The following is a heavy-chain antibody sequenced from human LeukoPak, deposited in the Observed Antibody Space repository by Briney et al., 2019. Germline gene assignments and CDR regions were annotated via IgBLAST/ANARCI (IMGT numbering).Heavy chain of an antibody. D-gene: IGHD5-12*01. CDR2: IYYSGST. CDR1: GGSINY. J-gene: IGHJ6*03. V-gene: IGHV4-59*01. Sequence: SETLSLTCTVSGGSINYWSWIRQPPGKGLEWIGYIYYSGSTNYNPSLKSRVTISVDTSKNQFSLKLRSVTAADTAVYYCAREHSGYDFPGRDYYYMDVWGKGTTVTVSS. CDR3: AREHSGYDFPGRDYYYMDV.